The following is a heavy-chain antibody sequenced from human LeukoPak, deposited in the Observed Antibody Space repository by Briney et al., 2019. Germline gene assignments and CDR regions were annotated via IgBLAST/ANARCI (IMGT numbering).Heavy chain of an antibody. J-gene: IGHJ4*02. Sequence: GESLKISCKGSGYSLTSYWIGWVRQMPGKGLEWMGIIYPGDSDTRYSPSFQGQVTISADRSISTAYLQWSSLKASDTAMYYCARGVYDYVWGSYRYDHFDYWGQGTLVTVSS. CDR2: IYPGDSDT. CDR1: GYSLTSYW. D-gene: IGHD3-16*02. CDR3: ARGVYDYVWGSYRYDHFDY. V-gene: IGHV5-51*01.